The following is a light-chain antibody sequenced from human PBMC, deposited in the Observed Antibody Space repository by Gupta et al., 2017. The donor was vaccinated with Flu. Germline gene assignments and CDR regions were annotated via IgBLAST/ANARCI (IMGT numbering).Light chain of an antibody. CDR3: QKETCAYRP. CDR2: GAS. V-gene: IGKV1-27*01. J-gene: IGKJ1*01. Sequence: PSSLSASVGDRVTITCRATQGIANYLAWYQQKPGKAPELLIYGASTLRSGVPSRFSGSGSGTDFTLAISSLQPEDVATYYCQKETCAYRPFGQGTKVEIK. CDR1: QGIANY.